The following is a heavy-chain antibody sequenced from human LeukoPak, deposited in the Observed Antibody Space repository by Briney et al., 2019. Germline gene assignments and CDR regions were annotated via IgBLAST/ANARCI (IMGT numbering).Heavy chain of an antibody. CDR1: GFTFSSYD. V-gene: IGHV3-13*01. D-gene: IGHD6-19*01. Sequence: GGSLRPSCAASGFTFSSYDMHWVRQPTGKGLEWVSAIGTAGDTHYPGSVKGRFTISRENAKNSLYLQMNSLRAGDTAVYYCVRDPSGHGMDVWGQGTTVTVSS. CDR2: IGTAGDT. J-gene: IGHJ6*02. CDR3: VRDPSGHGMDV.